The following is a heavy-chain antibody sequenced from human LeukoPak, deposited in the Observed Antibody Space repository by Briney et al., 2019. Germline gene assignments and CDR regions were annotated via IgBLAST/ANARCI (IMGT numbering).Heavy chain of an antibody. CDR1: GFTFSDYY. D-gene: IGHD2-2*01. CDR3: AREGEVVPAAGFDP. CDR2: ISSSGSTI. Sequence: GGSLRLSCAASGFTFSDYYMSWIRQAPGKGLEWVSYISSSGSTIYYADSVKGRFTISRDNAKNSLYLQMSSLRAEDTAVYYCAREGEVVPAAGFDPWGQGTLVTVSS. J-gene: IGHJ5*02. V-gene: IGHV3-11*01.